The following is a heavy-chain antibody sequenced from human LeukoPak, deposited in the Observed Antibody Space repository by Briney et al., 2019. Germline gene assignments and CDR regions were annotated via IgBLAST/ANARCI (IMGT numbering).Heavy chain of an antibody. CDR1: GFTFSSYS. J-gene: IGHJ4*02. D-gene: IGHD3-22*01. V-gene: IGHV3-21*01. CDR2: ISSSSSYI. CDR3: ARYFDHDSSGHEFDY. Sequence: GGSLRLSCAASGFTFSSYSMNWVRQAPGKGLEWVSSISSSSSYIYYADSVKGRFTISRDNAKNSLYLQMNSLRAEDTAVYYCARYFDHDSSGHEFDYWGQGTLVTVSS.